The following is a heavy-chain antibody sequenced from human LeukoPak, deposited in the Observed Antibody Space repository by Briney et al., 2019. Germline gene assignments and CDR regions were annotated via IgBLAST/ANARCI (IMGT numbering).Heavy chain of an antibody. Sequence: GGSLRLSCAASGFTFSSYGMHWVRQAPGKGLEWVAVISYDGSNKYYADSVKGRFTISRDNSKNTLYLQMNSLTAEDTAVYYCANSRYEVRSPAPPFDPWGQGTLVTVSS. CDR2: ISYDGSNK. D-gene: IGHD1-1*01. CDR1: GFTFSSYG. J-gene: IGHJ5*02. CDR3: ANSRYEVRSPAPPFDP. V-gene: IGHV3-30*18.